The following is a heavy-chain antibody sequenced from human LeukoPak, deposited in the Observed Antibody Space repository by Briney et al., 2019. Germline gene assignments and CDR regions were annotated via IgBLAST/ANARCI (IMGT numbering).Heavy chain of an antibody. Sequence: GGSLRLSCAASGFTFTKYWMTWVRQAPGKGLEWVGNIKQDGSDKNYMDSVKGRFTISRDNAKNSLYLQMNSLRAEDTAVYYCAKRAKNDAFDIWGQGTMVTVSS. D-gene: IGHD4/OR15-4a*01. J-gene: IGHJ3*02. CDR3: AKRAKNDAFDI. V-gene: IGHV3-7*03. CDR2: IKQDGSDK. CDR1: GFTFTKYW.